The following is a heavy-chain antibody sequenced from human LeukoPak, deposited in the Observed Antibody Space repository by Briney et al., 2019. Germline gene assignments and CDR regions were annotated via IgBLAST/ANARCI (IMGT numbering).Heavy chain of an antibody. J-gene: IGHJ5*02. CDR1: GGSISSYY. Sequence: SETLSLTCTVSGGSISSYYWSWIRQPPGKGLEWIGYIYYSGSTNYNPSLKCRVTISVDTSKNQFSLKLSSVTAADTAVYYCARDRSPLSENWFDPWGQGTLVTVSS. CDR2: IYYSGST. D-gene: IGHD1-14*01. CDR3: ARDRSPLSENWFDP. V-gene: IGHV4-59*01.